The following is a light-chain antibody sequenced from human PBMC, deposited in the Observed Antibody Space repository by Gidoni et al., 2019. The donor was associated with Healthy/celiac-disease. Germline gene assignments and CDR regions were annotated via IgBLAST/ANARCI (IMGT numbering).Light chain of an antibody. CDR2: CAS. V-gene: IGKV3-20*01. J-gene: IGKJ3*01. CDR1: QSVSSSY. CDR3: QQYGSSPPT. Sequence: DIVLTQSSGTLSLSPGERATLSCRASQSVSSSYLAWYQQKSGQAPRLLIYCASSRATCIPDRFSGSGSGTDFTLTISRLEPEAFAVYYCQQYGSSPPTFGPGTKVDIK.